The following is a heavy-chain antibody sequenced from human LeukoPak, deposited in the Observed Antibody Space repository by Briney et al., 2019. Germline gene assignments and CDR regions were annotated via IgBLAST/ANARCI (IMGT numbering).Heavy chain of an antibody. V-gene: IGHV3-66*04. Sequence: GGSLRLSCAASGFTVSSNYMSWVRQAPGKGLEWVSVIYSGGSTYYADSVKGRFTISRDNSKNTLYLQMNSLRAEDTAVYYCARPSDYCSGGSCYWSYYGMDVWGQGTTVTVSS. CDR3: ARPSDYCSGGSCYWSYYGMDV. CDR1: GFTVSSNY. D-gene: IGHD2-15*01. J-gene: IGHJ6*02. CDR2: IYSGGST.